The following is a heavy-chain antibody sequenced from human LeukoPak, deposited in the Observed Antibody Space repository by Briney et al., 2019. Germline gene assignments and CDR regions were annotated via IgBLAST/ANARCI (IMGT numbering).Heavy chain of an antibody. CDR1: GGSISSDSYY. D-gene: IGHD1-7*01. V-gene: IGHV4-39*01. J-gene: IGHJ4*02. Sequence: SETPSLTCTVSGGSISSDSYYWAWIRQPPGKGLEWIGSIYYSGSTYYNSSLKSRVTISVDTSKNQFSLKLRSMTAADTAVYYCARQTGTRNWFDYWGQGTLVTVS. CDR2: IYYSGST. CDR3: ARQTGTRNWFDY.